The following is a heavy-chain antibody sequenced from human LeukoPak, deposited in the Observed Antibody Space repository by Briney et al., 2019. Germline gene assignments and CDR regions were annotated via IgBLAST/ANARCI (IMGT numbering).Heavy chain of an antibody. J-gene: IGHJ4*02. CDR2: IDHSGSS. D-gene: IGHD3-3*01. CDR3: ARGLEDRISIFGVVKFYYFDF. CDR1: GGSFSNYY. Sequence: SETLSLTCAVYGGSFSNYYWTWIRPPPGKGLEWIGEIDHSGSSHYNPSLKSRVTISVDTSKNQLSLKLSSVTAADTAVYYCARGLEDRISIFGVVKFYYFDFWGQGTLVTVSS. V-gene: IGHV4-34*01.